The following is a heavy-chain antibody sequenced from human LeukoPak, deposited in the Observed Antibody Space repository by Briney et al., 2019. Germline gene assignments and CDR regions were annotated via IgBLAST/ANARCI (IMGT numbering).Heavy chain of an antibody. CDR1: GGSISGYY. CDR3: ASSTIFGYYFDY. V-gene: IGHV4-59*01. D-gene: IGHD3-3*01. CDR2: IYYSGST. J-gene: IGHJ4*02. Sequence: SETLSLTCTVSGGSISGYYWSWIRQPPGKGLEWIGYIYYSGSTNYNPSLKSRVTISVDMSKNQFSLKLSSVTAADTAVYYCASSTIFGYYFDYWGQGTLVTVSS.